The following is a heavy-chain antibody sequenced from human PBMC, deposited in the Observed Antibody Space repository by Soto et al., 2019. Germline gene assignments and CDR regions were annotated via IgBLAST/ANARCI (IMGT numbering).Heavy chain of an antibody. J-gene: IGHJ6*02. CDR2: VTANGGST. V-gene: IGHV3-23*01. D-gene: IGHD2-21*02. Sequence: GSLRLSCAATGFTFSVYAMTWVRQAPGKGLEWVSAVTANGGSTYSADSVKGRFTISRDNSKNTLFLQMNSLRAEDTAVYYCASLGVGDWANYYYYYGMDVWGQGTTVTVSS. CDR1: GFTFSVYA. CDR3: ASLGVGDWANYYYYYGMDV.